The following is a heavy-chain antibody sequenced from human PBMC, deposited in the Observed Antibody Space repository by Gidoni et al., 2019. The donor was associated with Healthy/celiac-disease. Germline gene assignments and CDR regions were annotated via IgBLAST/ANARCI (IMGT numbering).Heavy chain of an antibody. Sequence: QVQLVQSGAEVKKPGSSVKVSCKASGCTFSSYAISWVRQAPGQGLEWMGGIIPIFGTANYAQKFQGRVTITADESTSTAYMELSSLRSEDTAVYYCARAFQYCSGGSCYFGMDVWGQGTTVTVSS. D-gene: IGHD2-15*01. CDR2: IIPIFGTA. V-gene: IGHV1-69*01. CDR3: ARAFQYCSGGSCYFGMDV. CDR1: GCTFSSYA. J-gene: IGHJ6*02.